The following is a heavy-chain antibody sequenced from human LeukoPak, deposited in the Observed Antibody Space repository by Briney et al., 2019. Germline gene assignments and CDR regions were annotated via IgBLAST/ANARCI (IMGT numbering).Heavy chain of an antibody. D-gene: IGHD6-13*01. J-gene: IGHJ4*02. Sequence: GGSLRLSCGASGFXFSDYSINRVRQAPGKGLEWISSITSRSSYMYYGDSVKGRFTISRDNAKNSLYLQMNSLIAEDTAVYYCTRDPIAAAASGGDNWGQGTLVTVSS. CDR1: GFXFSDYS. V-gene: IGHV3-21*01. CDR3: TRDPIAAAASGGDN. CDR2: ITSRSSYM.